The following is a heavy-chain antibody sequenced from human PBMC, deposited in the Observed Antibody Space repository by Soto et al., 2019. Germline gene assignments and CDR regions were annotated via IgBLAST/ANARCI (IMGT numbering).Heavy chain of an antibody. CDR3: ARTFLTGYYLIRVDYGMDV. CDR2: IWYDGSNK. V-gene: IGHV3-33*01. CDR1: GFTFSSYG. J-gene: IGHJ6*02. Sequence: HPGGSLRLSCAASGFTFSSYGMHWVRQAPGKGLEWVAVIWYDGSNKYYADSVKGRFTISRDNSKNTLYLQMNSLRAEDTAVYYCARTFLTGYYLIRVDYGMDVWGQGTTVTVSS. D-gene: IGHD3-9*01.